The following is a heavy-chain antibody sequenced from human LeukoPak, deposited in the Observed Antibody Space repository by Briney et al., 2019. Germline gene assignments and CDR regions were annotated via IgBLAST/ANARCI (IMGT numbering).Heavy chain of an antibody. D-gene: IGHD1-1*01. CDR2: INPNSGGS. Sequence: SVRLSCKASGYTFPANYMHWVRRAPGQGLEWMGWINPNSGGSNCAQKFQGRVTMTRETSISTAYMELSRLSSDDTAVYYCARVQVGDDNWGFFDYWGQGTLVPVSS. J-gene: IGHJ4*02. V-gene: IGHV1-2*02. CDR1: GYTFPANY. CDR3: ARVQVGDDNWGFFDY.